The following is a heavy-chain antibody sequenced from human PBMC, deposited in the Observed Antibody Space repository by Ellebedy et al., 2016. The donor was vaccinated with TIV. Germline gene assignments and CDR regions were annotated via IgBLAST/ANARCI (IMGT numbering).Heavy chain of an antibody. CDR3: ARSFSDLVVTAISV. J-gene: IGHJ4*02. V-gene: IGHV1-46*01. CDR2: IDPRGGST. CDR1: GYTFTSYY. D-gene: IGHD2-21*02. Sequence: AASVKVSCKASGYTFTSYYMHWVRQAPGQGLEWMGIIDPRGGSTSYAPKFQDRVTMTRDTSASTLYMHLTSLTSDDTAVYYFARSFSDLVVTAISVWGQGTLVTVSS.